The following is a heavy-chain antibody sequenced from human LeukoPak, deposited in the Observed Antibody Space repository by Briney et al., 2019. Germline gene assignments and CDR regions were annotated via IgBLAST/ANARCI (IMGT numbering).Heavy chain of an antibody. Sequence: PGGSLRLSCAASGFTFSSYGMHWVRQAPGKGLEWVAVISYDGSNKYYADSVKGRFTISRDNSKNTLYLQMNSLRAEDTAVYYCAKGRSGAVAVTTGVDYWGQGTLVTVSS. V-gene: IGHV3-30*18. D-gene: IGHD6-19*01. J-gene: IGHJ4*02. CDR1: GFTFSSYG. CDR2: ISYDGSNK. CDR3: AKGRSGAVAVTTGVDY.